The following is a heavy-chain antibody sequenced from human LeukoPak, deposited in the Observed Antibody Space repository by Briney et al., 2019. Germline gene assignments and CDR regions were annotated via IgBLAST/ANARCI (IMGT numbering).Heavy chain of an antibody. CDR1: GYSVNSGYY. CDR3: ARASRLRYNWFDP. J-gene: IGHJ5*02. CDR2: MFHGGGT. V-gene: IGHV4-38-2*02. Sequence: SETLSLTCTVSGYSVNSGYYWGWIRQPPGKGLEWIGNMFHGGGTYYNPSLKSRVSIFIDTSKNQFSLKLSSVTAADTAVYYCARASRLRYNWFDPWGQGTLVTVSS. D-gene: IGHD2-15*01.